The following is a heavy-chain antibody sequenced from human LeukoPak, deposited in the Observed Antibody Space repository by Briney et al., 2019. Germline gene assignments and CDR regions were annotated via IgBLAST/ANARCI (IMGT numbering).Heavy chain of an antibody. Sequence: GGSLRLSCAASGFTFSSYEMNWVRQAPGKGLEWVSYISSSGSTIYYADSVKGRFTISRDNAKNLLYLQMNSLRAEDTAVYYCAELGITMIGGVWGKRTTVTISS. CDR3: AELGITMIGGV. D-gene: IGHD3-10*02. CDR1: GFTFSSYE. CDR2: ISSSGSTI. V-gene: IGHV3-48*03. J-gene: IGHJ6*04.